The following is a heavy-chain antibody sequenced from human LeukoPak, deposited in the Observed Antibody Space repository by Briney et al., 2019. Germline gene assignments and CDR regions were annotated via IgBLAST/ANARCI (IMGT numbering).Heavy chain of an antibody. Sequence: SETLSLTCTVSGGSISSSSYYWGWIRQPPGKGLEWIGSIYYSGSTYYNPSLKSRVTISVDTSKNQFSLKLSSVTAADTAVYYCARRKDTATDYWGQGTLVTVSS. V-gene: IGHV4-39*01. CDR3: ARRKDTATDY. D-gene: IGHD5-18*01. CDR2: IYYSGST. J-gene: IGHJ4*02. CDR1: GGSISSSSYY.